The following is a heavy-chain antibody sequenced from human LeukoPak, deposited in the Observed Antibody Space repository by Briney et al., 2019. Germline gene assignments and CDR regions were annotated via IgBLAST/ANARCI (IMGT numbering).Heavy chain of an antibody. Sequence: SETLSLTCTVSGGSISSYYWSWIRQPAGKGLEWIGRIYTSGSTNYNPSLKSRVTMSVDTSKNQFSLKLSSVTAADTAVYYCARAVYSYGYGQLYYFDYWGQGTLVTVPS. V-gene: IGHV4-4*07. CDR2: IYTSGST. J-gene: IGHJ4*02. D-gene: IGHD5-18*01. CDR3: ARAVYSYGYGQLYYFDY. CDR1: GGSISSYY.